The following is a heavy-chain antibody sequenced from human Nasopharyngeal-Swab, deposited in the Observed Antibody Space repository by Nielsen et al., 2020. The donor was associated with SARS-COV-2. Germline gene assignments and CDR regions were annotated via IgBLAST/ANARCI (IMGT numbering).Heavy chain of an antibody. D-gene: IGHD2-15*01. V-gene: IGHV3-30*04. CDR2: ISYDGSNK. Sequence: GESLKISCAASGFTFSNYAMHWVRQAPGKGLEWVAVISYDGSNKYYADSVKGRFTISRDNSKNTLYLQMNSLRAEDTAVYYCATTGMVVAATWYFDYWGQGTLVTVSS. CDR3: ATTGMVVAATWYFDY. J-gene: IGHJ4*02. CDR1: GFTFSNYA.